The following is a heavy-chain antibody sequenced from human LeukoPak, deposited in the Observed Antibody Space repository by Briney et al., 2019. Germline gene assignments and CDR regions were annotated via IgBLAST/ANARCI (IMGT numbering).Heavy chain of an antibody. J-gene: IGHJ4*02. CDR3: ATPSTPPENYYDFWSGYFGRSFDY. Sequence: ASVKVSCKASGATFSSYAISWVRQAPGQGLEWMGGIIPIFGTANYAQKFQGRVTITADKSTSTAYMELSSLRSEDTAVYYCATPSTPPENYYDFWSGYFGRSFDYWGQGTLVTVSS. CDR1: GATFSSYA. V-gene: IGHV1-69*06. D-gene: IGHD3-3*01. CDR2: IIPIFGTA.